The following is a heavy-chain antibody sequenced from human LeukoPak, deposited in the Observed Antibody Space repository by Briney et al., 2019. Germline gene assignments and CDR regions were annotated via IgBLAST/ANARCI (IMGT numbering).Heavy chain of an antibody. CDR3: ARDGPGIAEKGADYYYYGMDV. Sequence: GGSLRLSCAASGFTFSSYGMHWVRQAPGKGLEWVAVIWYDGSNKYYADSVKGRFTISRDNSKNTLYLQMNSLRAGDTAVYYCARDGPGIAEKGADYYYYGMDVWGQGTTVTVSS. J-gene: IGHJ6*02. CDR2: IWYDGSNK. D-gene: IGHD6-13*01. V-gene: IGHV3-33*01. CDR1: GFTFSSYG.